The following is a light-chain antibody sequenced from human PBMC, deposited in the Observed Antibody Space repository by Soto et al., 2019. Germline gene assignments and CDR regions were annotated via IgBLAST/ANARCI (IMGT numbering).Light chain of an antibody. V-gene: IGKV1-39*01. CDR3: QQSYSTPKT. Sequence: DIQMTQSPSSLSASVGDRVTITCRASQSISSYLNWYQQKPGKAPKLLIYAASSLQSWVPSRFSGSGSGTDFTLTISSLQPEDFATYYCQQSYSTPKTFGQRTKVDIK. CDR2: AAS. J-gene: IGKJ1*01. CDR1: QSISSY.